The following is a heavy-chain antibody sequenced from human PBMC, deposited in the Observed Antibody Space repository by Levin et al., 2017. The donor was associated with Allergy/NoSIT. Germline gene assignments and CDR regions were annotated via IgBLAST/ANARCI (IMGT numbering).Heavy chain of an antibody. CDR1: GFTFSTYG. CDR2: ITSDASHK. D-gene: IGHD3-16*01. CDR3: TKGGEMDV. Sequence: PGGSLRLSCAASGFTFSTYGIYWVRQAPGKGLEWVALITSDASHKFYADSVKGRFTISRDNSKNTFYLQMNILRAEDTAVYCCTKGGEMDVWGQGTTVAVSS. J-gene: IGHJ6*02. V-gene: IGHV3-30*18.